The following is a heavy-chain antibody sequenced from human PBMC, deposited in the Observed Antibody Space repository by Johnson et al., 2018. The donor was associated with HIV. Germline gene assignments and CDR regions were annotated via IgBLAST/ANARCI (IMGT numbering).Heavy chain of an antibody. D-gene: IGHD6-13*01. J-gene: IGHJ3*02. CDR1: GFTFSSYG. CDR2: ISYDGSNN. V-gene: IGHV3-30*03. CDR3: ARDKGSWFDDAFDI. Sequence: QVQLVESGGGVVQPGRSLRLSCAASGFTFSSYGMHWVRQAPGKGLEWVAVISYDGSNNYYADSVKGRFTISRDNSKNTLYLQVTSLRAEDTAVYYCARDKGSWFDDAFDIWGQGTMVTVSS.